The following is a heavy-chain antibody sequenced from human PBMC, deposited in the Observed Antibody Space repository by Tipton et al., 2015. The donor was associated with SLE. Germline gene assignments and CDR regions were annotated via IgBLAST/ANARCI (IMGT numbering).Heavy chain of an antibody. V-gene: IGHV4-34*01. Sequence: GLVKPSETLSLTCAVYGGSFSGYYWSWIRQPPGKGLEWIGYIYHSGSTYYNPSLKSRVTISVDTSKNQFSLKLSSVTAADTAVYYCARPGYSSSSGDYWGQGTLVTVSS. CDR2: IYHSGST. CDR1: GGSFSGYY. CDR3: ARPGYSSSSGDY. J-gene: IGHJ4*02. D-gene: IGHD6-6*01.